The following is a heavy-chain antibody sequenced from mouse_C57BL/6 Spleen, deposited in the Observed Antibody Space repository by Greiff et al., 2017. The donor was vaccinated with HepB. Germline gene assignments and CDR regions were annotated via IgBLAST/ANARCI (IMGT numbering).Heavy chain of an antibody. J-gene: IGHJ2*01. CDR1: GYSITSGYY. CDR3: ARVGYSRDY. V-gene: IGHV3-6*01. CDR2: ISYDGSN. D-gene: IGHD2-5*01. Sequence: EVQLQESGPGLVKPSQSLSLTCSVTGYSITSGYYWNWIRQLPGHKLEWMGYISYDGSNNYNPSLKNRISITRDTSKNQFFLKLNSVTAEDTATYYCARVGYSRDYWGQGTTLIVSS.